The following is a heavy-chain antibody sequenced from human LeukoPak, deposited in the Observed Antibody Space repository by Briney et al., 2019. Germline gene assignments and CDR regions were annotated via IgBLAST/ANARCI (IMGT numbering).Heavy chain of an antibody. V-gene: IGHV4-39*01. D-gene: IGHD3-22*01. J-gene: IGHJ4*02. CDR1: GGSISTSSYY. CDR3: ARHISSGFYEY. Sequence: SETLSLTCTVSGGSISTSSYYWGWIRQPPGKGLEWIGSIYYSGNTYYNPSLKSPVTITQDSSKNQFSLKLSSVTAADTAVYYCARHISSGFYEYWGQGTLVTVSS. CDR2: IYYSGNT.